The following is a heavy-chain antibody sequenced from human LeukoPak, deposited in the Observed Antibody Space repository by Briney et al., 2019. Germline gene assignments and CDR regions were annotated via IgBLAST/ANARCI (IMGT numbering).Heavy chain of an antibody. CDR2: ISYDGSNK. CDR3: ARDSDFVY. CDR1: GFTFSSYA. J-gene: IGHJ4*02. V-gene: IGHV3-30-3*01. Sequence: GGSLRLSCAASGFTFSSYAMHWVRQAPGKGLEWVAVISYDGSNKYYADSVKGRFTISRDNSKNTLYLQMNSLRAEDTAVYYCARDSDFVYWGQGTLVTVSS.